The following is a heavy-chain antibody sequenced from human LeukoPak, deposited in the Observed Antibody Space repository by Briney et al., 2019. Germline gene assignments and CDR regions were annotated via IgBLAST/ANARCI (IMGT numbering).Heavy chain of an antibody. CDR2: IYYSGST. D-gene: IGHD3-22*01. CDR3: ARERVGDYDSSGLTGFDY. Sequence: SETLSLTCTVSGGSISSGDYYWSWIRQPPGKGLEWIGYIYYSGSTYYNPSLKSRVTISVDTSKNQFSLKLSSVSAADTAVYYCARERVGDYDSSGLTGFDYWGQGTLVTVSS. V-gene: IGHV4-30-4*01. J-gene: IGHJ4*02. CDR1: GGSISSGDYY.